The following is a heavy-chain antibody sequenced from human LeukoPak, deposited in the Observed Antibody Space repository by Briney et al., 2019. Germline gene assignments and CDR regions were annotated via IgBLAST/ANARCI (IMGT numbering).Heavy chain of an antibody. D-gene: IGHD4/OR15-4a*01. J-gene: IGHJ6*03. V-gene: IGHV4-39*01. CDR1: GGSISSYY. CDR3: ARHDYYYYYYMDV. Sequence: SETLSLTCTVSGGSISSYYWGWIRQPPGKGLEWIGSIYYSGSTYYNPSLKSRVTISVDTSKNQFSLKLSSVTAADTAVYYCARHDYYYYYYMDVWGKGTTVTVSS. CDR2: IYYSGST.